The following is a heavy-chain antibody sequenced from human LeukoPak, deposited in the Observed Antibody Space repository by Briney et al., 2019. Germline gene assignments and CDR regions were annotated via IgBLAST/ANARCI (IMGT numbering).Heavy chain of an antibody. D-gene: IGHD5-12*01. CDR1: GGSFSGNY. CDR2: INHSGST. V-gene: IGHV4-34*01. Sequence: PSETLSLTCAVYGGSFSGNYWSWIRQPPGKGLEWIGEINHSGSTNYNPSLKSRVTISVDTSKNQFSLKLSSVTAADTAMYYCATSGYSGYDLNSWSQGTLVTVSS. CDR3: ATSGYSGYDLNS. J-gene: IGHJ4*02.